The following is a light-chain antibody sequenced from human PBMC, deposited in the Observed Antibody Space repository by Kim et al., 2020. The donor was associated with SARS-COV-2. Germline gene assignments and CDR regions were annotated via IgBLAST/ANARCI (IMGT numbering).Light chain of an antibody. Sequence: PGQRVTISCSGGSSNIGSNTVNWYQQLPGTAPKLLIYSNNQRPSGVPDRFSGSKSGTSASLAISGLQSEDEADYYCAAWDDSLNGLFGGGTQLTVL. CDR1: SSNIGSNT. V-gene: IGLV1-44*01. CDR3: AAWDDSLNGL. CDR2: SNN. J-gene: IGLJ2*01.